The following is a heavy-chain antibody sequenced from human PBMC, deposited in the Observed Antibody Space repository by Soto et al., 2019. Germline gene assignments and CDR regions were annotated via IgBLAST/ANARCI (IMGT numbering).Heavy chain of an antibody. V-gene: IGHV3-23*01. D-gene: IGHD2-21*02. CDR3: ANVMT. CDR2: ISGGSDDST. CDR1: GFTFSSYA. J-gene: IGHJ3*01. Sequence: EVQVLESGGGLAQPGGSLRLSCAGSGFTFSSYAMTWARQAPGKGLEWVSTISGGSDDSTYYADSVKGRFTISRDNSKSTVSLQLNSLRAEDTAMYYCANVMTWDQGTMVTVSS.